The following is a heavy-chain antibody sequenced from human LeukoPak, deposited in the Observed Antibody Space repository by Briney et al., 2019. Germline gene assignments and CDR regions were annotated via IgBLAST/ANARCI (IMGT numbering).Heavy chain of an antibody. D-gene: IGHD3-22*01. J-gene: IGHJ4*02. CDR1: GGSFSGYY. V-gene: IGHV4-34*01. CDR2: INHSGST. Sequence: SETLSLTCAVYGGSFSGYYWSWIRQPPGKGLEWIGEINHSGSTNYNPSLKSRVTISVGTSKNQFSLKLSSVTAADTAVYYCARSGYYYQTLDYWGQGTLVTVSS. CDR3: ARSGYYYQTLDY.